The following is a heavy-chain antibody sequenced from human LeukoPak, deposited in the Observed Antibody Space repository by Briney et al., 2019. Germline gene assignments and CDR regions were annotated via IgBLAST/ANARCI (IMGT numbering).Heavy chain of an antibody. D-gene: IGHD6-19*01. CDR3: ARDGSGWYDY. Sequence: PGRSLRLSCAASGSTFNNYAMHWVRQAPGKGLEWVAVIPYDGSNKYYAASVKDRFTISRDNSKNTLYLQMSSLRAEDTAVYYCARDGSGWYDYWGQGILVTVSS. CDR1: GSTFNNYA. J-gene: IGHJ4*02. V-gene: IGHV3-30-3*01. CDR2: IPYDGSNK.